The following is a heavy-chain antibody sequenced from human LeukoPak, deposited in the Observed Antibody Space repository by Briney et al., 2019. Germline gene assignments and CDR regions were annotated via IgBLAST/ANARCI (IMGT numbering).Heavy chain of an antibody. CDR1: GFTFDDYA. Sequence: GGSLRLSCAASGFTFDDYAMHWVRQAPGKGLEWVSLISGDGDSTYYADSVKGRFTISRDNSKNSLYLQMNSLRTEDTALFYRAKDKYSYGYNFDYWGQGTLVTVSS. J-gene: IGHJ4*02. CDR2: ISGDGDST. V-gene: IGHV3-43*02. D-gene: IGHD5-18*01. CDR3: AKDKYSYGYNFDY.